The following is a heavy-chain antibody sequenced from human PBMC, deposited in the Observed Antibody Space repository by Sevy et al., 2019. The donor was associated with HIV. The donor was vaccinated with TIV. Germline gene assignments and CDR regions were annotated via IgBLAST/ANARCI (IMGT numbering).Heavy chain of an antibody. Sequence: GGSLRLSCAASGFTFSSYWMSWVRQAPGKGLEWVANIKQDGSEKYYVDSVKGRFTISRDNAKNSLYLQMNSLRAEDTAVYYCARVPYGGKLHFDYWGLGTLVTVSS. CDR1: GFTFSSYW. CDR3: ARVPYGGKLHFDY. J-gene: IGHJ4*02. D-gene: IGHD4-17*01. CDR2: IKQDGSEK. V-gene: IGHV3-7*01.